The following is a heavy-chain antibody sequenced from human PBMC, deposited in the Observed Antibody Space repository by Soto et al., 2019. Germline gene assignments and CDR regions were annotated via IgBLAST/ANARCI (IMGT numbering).Heavy chain of an antibody. CDR1: GFTFDDYC. D-gene: IGHD3-10*01. Sequence: GGSLRLSCAASGFTFDDYCMSWVRQAPGKGLEWVSGINWNGGSTGYADSVKGRFTISRDNAKNSLYLQMNSLRAEDTALYYCARDRHYYGSGSGPQDYWGQGTLVTVSS. CDR2: INWNGGST. J-gene: IGHJ4*02. CDR3: ARDRHYYGSGSGPQDY. V-gene: IGHV3-20*04.